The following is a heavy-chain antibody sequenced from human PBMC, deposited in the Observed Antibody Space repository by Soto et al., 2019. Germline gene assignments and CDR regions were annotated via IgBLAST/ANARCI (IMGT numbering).Heavy chain of an antibody. CDR3: HSSPNYYYYGMDV. J-gene: IGHJ6*02. V-gene: IGHV3-15*07. Sequence: AGGSLRLSCAASGFTFSNAWMNWVRQSPGKGLEWVGRIKSKTDGGTTDYAAPVKGRFTISRDDSKNTLYLQMNSLKTEDTAVYYCHSSPNYYYYGMDVWGQGTTVTVSS. D-gene: IGHD6-13*01. CDR1: GFTFSNAW. CDR2: IKSKTDGGTT.